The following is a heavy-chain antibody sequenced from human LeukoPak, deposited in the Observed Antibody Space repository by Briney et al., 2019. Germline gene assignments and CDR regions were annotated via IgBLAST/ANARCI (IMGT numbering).Heavy chain of an antibody. D-gene: IGHD2-15*01. CDR2: IYPHDSDT. J-gene: IGHJ4*02. V-gene: IGHV5-51*01. CDR1: GYTFTNYW. CDR3: ARLVGSSHSSGGEDY. Sequence: GESLKISCKTSGYTFTNYWIGWVRQMPGKGLEWMGIIYPHDSDTKYSPSFQGQVTISVDKSISTAYLQWSSLKPSDTAMYYCARLVGSSHSSGGEDYWGQGTLVTVSS.